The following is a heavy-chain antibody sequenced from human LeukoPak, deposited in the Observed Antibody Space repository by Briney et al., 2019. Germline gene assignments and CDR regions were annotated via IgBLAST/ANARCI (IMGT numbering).Heavy chain of an antibody. D-gene: IGHD3-3*02. J-gene: IGHJ4*02. V-gene: IGHV3-48*02. CDR1: GFTFSTYS. CDR3: ARAFLGGDY. CDR2: ISDTSYTI. Sequence: GGSLRLSCVASGFTFSTYSMNWVRQAPGKGLECVSYISDTSYTIYYADSVKGRFTISRDNAKNSLYLQMNRLRDEDTAVYYWARAFLGGDYWGQGTLVTVSS.